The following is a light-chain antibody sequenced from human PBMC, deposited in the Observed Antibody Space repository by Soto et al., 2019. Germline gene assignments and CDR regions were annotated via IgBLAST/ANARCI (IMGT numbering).Light chain of an antibody. CDR3: QKYNSYET. V-gene: IGKV1-5*01. J-gene: IGKJ1*01. CDR1: QSISSW. CDR2: DAS. Sequence: DIQMTQSPSTLSASVGDRVTITCRASQSISSWLAWYQQKPGKAPKLLIYDASSLESGVPSRFSGSGSGTEFTPTISRLQPDDFATYYRQKYNSYETFGQGTKVEIK.